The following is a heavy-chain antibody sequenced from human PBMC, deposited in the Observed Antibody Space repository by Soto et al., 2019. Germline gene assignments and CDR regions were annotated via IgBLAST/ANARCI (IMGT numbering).Heavy chain of an antibody. V-gene: IGHV3-30-3*01. J-gene: IGHJ6*02. D-gene: IGHD4-17*01. Sequence: QVQLVESGGGVVQPGRSLRLSCAASGFTFSSYAMHWVRQAPGKGLEWVAVISYDGSNKYYADSVKGRFTISRDNSKNTLYLQMNSLRAEDTAVYYGARDDMTTVTTDYYYGMDVWGQGTTVTVSS. CDR3: ARDDMTTVTTDYYYGMDV. CDR2: ISYDGSNK. CDR1: GFTFSSYA.